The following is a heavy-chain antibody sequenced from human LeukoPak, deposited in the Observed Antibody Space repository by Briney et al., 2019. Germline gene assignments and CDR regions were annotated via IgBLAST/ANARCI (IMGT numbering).Heavy chain of an antibody. CDR3: AVGAMVRGVIFDY. CDR2: IYSGGST. V-gene: IGHV3-66*01. Sequence: PGGSLRLSCAASGFTVSSNYMSWVRQAPGKGLEWASVIYSGGSTYYADSVKGRFTISRDNSKNALYLQINSPRAEDTAVYYCAVGAMVRGVIFDYWGQGTLVTVSS. CDR1: GFTVSSNY. J-gene: IGHJ4*02. D-gene: IGHD3-10*01.